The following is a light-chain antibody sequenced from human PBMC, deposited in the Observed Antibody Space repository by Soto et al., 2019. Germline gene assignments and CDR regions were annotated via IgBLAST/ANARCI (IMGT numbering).Light chain of an antibody. CDR1: SSDVGGYNY. CDR3: CSYAGIYTLV. V-gene: IGLV2-11*01. CDR2: DVN. Sequence: QSALTQPRSVSGSPGQSVTISCTGTSSDVGGYNYVSWYQQHPGKAPKLMIYDVNKRPSGVPDRFSGSKSGNTASLTISGLQAGDEADYYCCSYAGIYTLVFGGGTKLTVL. J-gene: IGLJ2*01.